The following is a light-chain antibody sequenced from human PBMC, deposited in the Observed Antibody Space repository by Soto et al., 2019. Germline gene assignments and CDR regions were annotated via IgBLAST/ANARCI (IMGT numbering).Light chain of an antibody. Sequence: MGMTQSPASLSVYKGERAILSCRASQGVGNNLAWYQHKLGQAPRLLIYGASTRATGIPARFSGSGSGTEFTLTISSLQSEDSAIYYCQQYENWPPWTFGQGTKVDIK. V-gene: IGKV3-15*01. CDR1: QGVGNN. J-gene: IGKJ1*01. CDR3: QQYENWPPWT. CDR2: GAS.